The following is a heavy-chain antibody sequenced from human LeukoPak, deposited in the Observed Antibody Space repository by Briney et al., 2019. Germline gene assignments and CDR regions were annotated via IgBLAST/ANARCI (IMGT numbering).Heavy chain of an antibody. CDR3: ARAPGYSYGYYYYYYMDV. CDR2: ISGSGGST. J-gene: IGHJ6*03. CDR1: GFTFSSYA. D-gene: IGHD5-18*01. Sequence: LSGGSLRLSCAASGFTFSSYAMSWVRQAPGKGLEWVSAISGSGGSTYYADSVKGRFTISRDNSKNTLYLQMNSLRAEDTAVYYCARAPGYSYGYYYYYYMDVWGKGTTVTVSS. V-gene: IGHV3-23*01.